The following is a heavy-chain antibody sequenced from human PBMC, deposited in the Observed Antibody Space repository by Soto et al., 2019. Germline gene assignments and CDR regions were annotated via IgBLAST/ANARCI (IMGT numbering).Heavy chain of an antibody. J-gene: IGHJ5*02. V-gene: IGHV3-11*06. CDR2: ISGSSDNV. Sequence: GGSLRLSCAAPGFTFSDYFMSWIRQAPGKGLEWISFISGSSDNVKYADSVKGRFTISRDNAKNSLYLQMNSLRAEDTAVYYCVRDSARIVVVPRVDGDNWLDPWGQGTLVTVSS. CDR3: VRDSARIVVVPRVDGDNWLDP. D-gene: IGHD2-2*01. CDR1: GFTFSDYF.